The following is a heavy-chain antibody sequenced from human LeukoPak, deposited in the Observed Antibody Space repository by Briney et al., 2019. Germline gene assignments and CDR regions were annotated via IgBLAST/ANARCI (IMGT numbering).Heavy chain of an antibody. CDR3: ARVGRWLRFLFDY. J-gene: IGHJ4*02. CDR1: GFTFSSYW. V-gene: IGHV3-7*01. D-gene: IGHD5-12*01. CDR2: IKQDGSEK. Sequence: GGSLRLYCAASGFTFSSYWMSWVRQAPGKGLEWVANIKQDGSEKYYVDSVKGRFTISRDNAKNSLYLQMNSLRAEDTAVYYCARVGRWLRFLFDYWGQGTLVTVSS.